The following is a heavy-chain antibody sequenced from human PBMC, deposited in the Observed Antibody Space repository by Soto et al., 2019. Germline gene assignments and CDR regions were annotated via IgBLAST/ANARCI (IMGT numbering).Heavy chain of an antibody. D-gene: IGHD3-3*01. CDR3: ARVRDWLDP. CDR2: IDHSGYT. V-gene: IGHV4-34*01. Sequence: KTSETLSLTCAVYGGSFSGYYWNWIRQPPWKGLEWIGEIDHSGYTNYNRSLKSRVTISVDTSKNQFSLRLTSVTAADTAVYYCARVRDWLDPWGQGTLVTVSS. CDR1: GGSFSGYY. J-gene: IGHJ5*02.